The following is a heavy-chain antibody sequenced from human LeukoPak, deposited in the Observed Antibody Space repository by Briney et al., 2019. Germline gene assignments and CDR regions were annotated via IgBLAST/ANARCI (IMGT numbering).Heavy chain of an antibody. CDR1: GGSISSYW. J-gene: IGHJ4*02. CDR2: IYTTGRI. V-gene: IGHV4-4*07. CDR3: ARAGYTISSYRFDY. Sequence: SETLSLICSVSGGSISSYWWSWIRQPAGKGLEFIGRIYTTGRINYNPSLKSRVSMSVDTSKNKFSLELRSVTAADTAVYFCARAGYTISSYRFDYWGQGALVTVSS. D-gene: IGHD3-16*02.